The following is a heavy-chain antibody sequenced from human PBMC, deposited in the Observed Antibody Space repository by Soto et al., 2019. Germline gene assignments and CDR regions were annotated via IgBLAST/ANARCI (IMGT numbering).Heavy chain of an antibody. V-gene: IGHV3-23*01. CDR1: GFTFSSYA. CDR2: ISGSGGST. D-gene: IGHD2-15*01. CDR3: AKSPHCSGGSCYAWGIDY. Sequence: EVQLLESGGGLVQPGGSLRLSCAAPGFTFSSYAMSWVRQAPGKGLEWVSAISGSGGSTYYADSVKGRFTISRDNSKNTLYLQMTSLRAEDTAVYYCAKSPHCSGGSCYAWGIDYWGQGTLVTVSS. J-gene: IGHJ4*02.